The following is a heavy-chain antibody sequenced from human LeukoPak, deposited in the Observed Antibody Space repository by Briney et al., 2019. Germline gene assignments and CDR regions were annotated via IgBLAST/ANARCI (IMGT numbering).Heavy chain of an antibody. J-gene: IGHJ5*02. D-gene: IGHD2-2*01. CDR1: GGSISNSNW. CDR2: IYHSGGT. V-gene: IGHV4-4*02. Sequence: SETLSLTCAVSGGSISNSNWWSWVRQPPGKGLEWIGEIYHSGGTNYNPSLKSRVTMSVDKSKNQFSLKLSSVTAADTAVYYCARDSAMPSGYNWFDPWGQGTLVTVSS. CDR3: ARDSAMPSGYNWFDP.